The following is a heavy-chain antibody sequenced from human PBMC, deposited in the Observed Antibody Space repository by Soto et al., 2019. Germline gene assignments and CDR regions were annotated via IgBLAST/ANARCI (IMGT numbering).Heavy chain of an antibody. CDR1: GFTFGSYA. D-gene: IGHD3-3*01. V-gene: IGHV3-30-3*01. J-gene: IGHJ6*02. Sequence: VGSLRLTCAASGFTFGSYAMHWVRQAPGTGLEWVAVISYDEGNKYYADSVKGRFTISRDSSKNTLSLQMSSLRPEDTAVYYCVRANYDFYGYFYYVMDVWGQGTKVTVSS. CDR2: ISYDEGNK. CDR3: VRANYDFYGYFYYVMDV.